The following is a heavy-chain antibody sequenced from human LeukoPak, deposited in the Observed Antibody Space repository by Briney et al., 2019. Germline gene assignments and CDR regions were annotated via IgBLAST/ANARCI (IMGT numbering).Heavy chain of an antibody. D-gene: IGHD6-13*01. CDR2: IYWDDDK. V-gene: IGHV2-5*02. CDR3: AHRTDLYSSSWYWGY. CDR1: GFSLTTRGVG. J-gene: IGHJ4*02. Sequence: SGPTLVNPTQTLTLTCTFSGFSLTTRGVGVGWIRQPPGKALEWLALIYWDDDKRYSPSLKSRLTITKDTSKNQVVLTMTNMDPVDTATYYCAHRTDLYSSSWYWGYSGQGTLVTVSS.